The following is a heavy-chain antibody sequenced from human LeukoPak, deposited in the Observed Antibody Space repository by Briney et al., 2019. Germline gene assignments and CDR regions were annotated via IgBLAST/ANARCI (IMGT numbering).Heavy chain of an antibody. D-gene: IGHD1/OR15-1a*01. CDR3: GRDRTKVPLDGTDV. J-gene: IGHJ6*02. V-gene: IGHV1-46*01. CDR1: GYTFTSYY. CDR2: INPSGGST. Sequence: ASVKVSCKASGYTFTSYYMHWVRQAPGQGLEWMGIINPSGGSTSYAQKFQGRVTMTTDTSTNTAYMDLRSLRSDDSAVYYCGRDRTKVPLDGTDVWGQGTTVTVSS.